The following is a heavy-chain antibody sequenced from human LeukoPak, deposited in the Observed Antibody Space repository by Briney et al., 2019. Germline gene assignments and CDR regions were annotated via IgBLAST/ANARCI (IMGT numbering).Heavy chain of an antibody. CDR1: GASISSYY. V-gene: IGHV4-4*07. J-gene: IGHJ6*03. CDR2: IYTSGST. Sequence: SETLSLTCSVSGASISSYYCSWIPQPAGKGLEWIGRIYTSGSTNYNPSLKSRVTMSVDTSKNQFSLKLNSVTAADTAVYYCARGRGGSSVYYYYYYYMDVWGKGTTVTISS. D-gene: IGHD1-26*01. CDR3: ARGRGGSSVYYYYYYYMDV.